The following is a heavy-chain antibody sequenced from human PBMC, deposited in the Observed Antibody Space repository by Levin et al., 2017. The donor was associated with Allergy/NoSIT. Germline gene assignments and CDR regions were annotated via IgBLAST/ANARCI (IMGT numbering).Heavy chain of an antibody. CDR1: GFTFSDHY. V-gene: IGHV3-72*01. J-gene: IGHJ6*02. Sequence: PGGSLRLSCAGSGFTFSDHYMDWVRQAPGKGLEWVGRTRSKVNSYTTEYAASVKGRFTISRDDSSLYLQMNNLKAEDTAVYYCATASCSGGDCYNYYYYAMDVWGQGTTVTVSS. CDR3: ATASCSGGDCYNYYYYAMDV. CDR2: TRSKVNSYTT. D-gene: IGHD2-15*01.